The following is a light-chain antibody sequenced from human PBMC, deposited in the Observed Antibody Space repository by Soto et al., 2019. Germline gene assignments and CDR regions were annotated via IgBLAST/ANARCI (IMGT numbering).Light chain of an antibody. Sequence: QSALTQPASVSGSPGQSITISCTGTSSDVGGYNYVSWYQQHPGKAPKLMIYDVSYRPSGVSDRFSGSKSGNTASLTISGLQSEDEADNYCDSYTSGSSYVFGTGIKLTVL. CDR2: DVS. CDR1: SSDVGGYNY. V-gene: IGLV2-14*01. CDR3: DSYTSGSSYV. J-gene: IGLJ1*01.